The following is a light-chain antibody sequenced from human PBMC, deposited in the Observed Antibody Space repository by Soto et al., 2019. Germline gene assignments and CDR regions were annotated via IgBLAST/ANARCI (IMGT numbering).Light chain of an antibody. V-gene: IGKV3-15*01. Sequence: EIVMTQSPATLSVSPGEGATLSCRASQSINNYLAWYQRKPGQAPRLLFSGASTRAAGVPATFSASGSGTDFTLTISSLQSEDFAVYYCQQYDSWPPTFGQGTTV. CDR2: GAS. CDR3: QQYDSWPPT. J-gene: IGKJ1*01. CDR1: QSINNY.